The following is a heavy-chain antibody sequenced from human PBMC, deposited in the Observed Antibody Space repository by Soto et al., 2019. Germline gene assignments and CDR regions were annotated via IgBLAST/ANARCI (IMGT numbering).Heavy chain of an antibody. CDR3: AREYYNTMDV. Sequence: GGSLRLSCEASGFTFRDYYMTWFRQAPGKGLEWLSYIDSSTKYTNYADSVKGRFTISRDNAKNSLYLQMNSLRADDTAVYYCAREYYNTMDVRGQGSMVTICS. V-gene: IGHV3-11*05. J-gene: IGHJ6*01. CDR2: IDSSTKYT. CDR1: GFTFRDYY.